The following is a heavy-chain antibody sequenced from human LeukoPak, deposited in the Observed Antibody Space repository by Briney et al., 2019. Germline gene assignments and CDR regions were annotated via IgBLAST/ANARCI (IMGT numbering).Heavy chain of an antibody. J-gene: IGHJ4*02. V-gene: IGHV4-34*01. D-gene: IGHD3-22*01. CDR3: ARSHDSSGYYWEYYFDY. CDR1: GGSFSGYY. CDR2: INHSGST. Sequence: PSETLSLTCAVYGGSFSGYYWSWIRQPPGKGLEWIGEINHSGSTNYNPSLKSRGTISVDTSKNQFSLKLSSVTAADTAVYYCARSHDSSGYYWEYYFDYWGQGTLVTVSS.